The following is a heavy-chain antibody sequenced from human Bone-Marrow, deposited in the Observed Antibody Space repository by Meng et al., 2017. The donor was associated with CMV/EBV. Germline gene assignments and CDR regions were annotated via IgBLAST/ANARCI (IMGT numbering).Heavy chain of an antibody. CDR1: GGSFSGYY. D-gene: IGHD2-21*01. V-gene: IGHV4-34*11. J-gene: IGHJ5*02. CDR3: ARDGCTDSSCYP. CDR2: IYSYGDT. Sequence: SETLSLTCAVYGGSFSGYYWGWIRQPPGKGLEWIGYIYSYGDTYYNPSLKSRPHISIDMSKNQLSLNLTSVTAADTAFYYCARDGCTDSSCYPWGQGTLVTVSS.